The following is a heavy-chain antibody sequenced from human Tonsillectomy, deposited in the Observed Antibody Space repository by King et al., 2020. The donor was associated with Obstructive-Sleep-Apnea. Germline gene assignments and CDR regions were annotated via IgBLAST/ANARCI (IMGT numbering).Heavy chain of an antibody. Sequence: VQLVESGGGVVQPGGSLRLSCAASGFTFSNYGMHWIRQAPGKGLEWVGFIRYDGSNKYYSDSVKGRFTISRDNSKDTLSLQMNSLTVEDTAIYYCAKSREQWLNGMDVWGQVTAVTVSS. J-gene: IGHJ6*02. CDR1: GFTFSNYG. CDR2: IRYDGSNK. CDR3: AKSREQWLNGMDV. D-gene: IGHD6-19*01. V-gene: IGHV3-30*02.